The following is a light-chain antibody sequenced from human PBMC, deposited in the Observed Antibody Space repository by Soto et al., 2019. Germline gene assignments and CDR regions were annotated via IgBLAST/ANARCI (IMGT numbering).Light chain of an antibody. V-gene: IGLV1-40*01. J-gene: IGLJ2*01. CDR2: ANS. CDR3: QSYDTSLSVV. CDR1: SSNIGAGYD. Sequence: QAVVTQPPSVSGAPGQRVTIPCTGSSSNIGAGYDVHWYQQLPGTAPKLLIYANSNRPSGVPDRFSGSKSGTSASLAITGLQAEDEADYYCQSYDTSLSVVFGGGTKLTVL.